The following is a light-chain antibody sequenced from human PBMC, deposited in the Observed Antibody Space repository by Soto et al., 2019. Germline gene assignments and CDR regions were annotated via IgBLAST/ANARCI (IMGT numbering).Light chain of an antibody. CDR1: QSVSNW. CDR2: KAS. Sequence: DSPMTQPPSSLSASLLDRVHITCRASQSVSNWLAWYQQKPGKAPKILIYKASSLESGVPSRFSGSGSGTEFTLTISSLQPGDSATYYCQQYNGYRWTFGQGTKVDIK. V-gene: IGKV1-5*03. J-gene: IGKJ1*01. CDR3: QQYNGYRWT.